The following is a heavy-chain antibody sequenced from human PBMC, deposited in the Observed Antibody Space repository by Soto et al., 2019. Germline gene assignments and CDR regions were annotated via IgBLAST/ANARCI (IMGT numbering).Heavy chain of an antibody. J-gene: IGHJ6*02. Sequence: QTLSLTCAISGDILCSNSAAWNWIRQSPSRGLEWLGRTYYRSKWYNDYAVSVKSRITINPYTSKNQFSLQLNSVTPEDTAVYYCARDGSIAARIYYYGMDVWGQGTTVTVSS. CDR3: ARDGSIAARIYYYGMDV. CDR1: GDILCSNSAA. CDR2: TYYRSKWYN. V-gene: IGHV6-1*01. D-gene: IGHD6-6*01.